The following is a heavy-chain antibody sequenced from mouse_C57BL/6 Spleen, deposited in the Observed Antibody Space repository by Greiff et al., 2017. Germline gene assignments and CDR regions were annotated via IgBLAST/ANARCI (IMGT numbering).Heavy chain of an antibody. CDR3: AREIDLLHGSRPYFDV. Sequence: QVQLQQPGTELVKPGASVKLSCKASGYTFTSYWMHWVKQRPGQGLAWIGNINPSNGGTNYNEKFKSKATLTVDKSSSTAYMQLSRLTSEDSAVYYCAREIDLLHGSRPYFDVWGTGTTVTVSS. CDR2: INPSNGGT. J-gene: IGHJ1*03. D-gene: IGHD1-1*01. V-gene: IGHV1-53*01. CDR1: GYTFTSYW.